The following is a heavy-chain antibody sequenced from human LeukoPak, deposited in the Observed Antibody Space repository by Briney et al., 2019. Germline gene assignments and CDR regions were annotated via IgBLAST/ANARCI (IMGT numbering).Heavy chain of an antibody. J-gene: IGHJ4*02. V-gene: IGHV3-21*01. CDR2: ISSSSSYI. D-gene: IGHD5/OR15-5a*01. CDR3: ARGQASSYYFDY. CDR1: GFTFSSYS. Sequence: PGGSLRLSCAASGFTFSSYSMNWVRQAPGKGLEWVSSISSSSSYIYYADSVKGRFTISRDNAKNSLYLQMYSLRAEDTAVYYCARGQASSYYFDYWGQGTLVTVSS.